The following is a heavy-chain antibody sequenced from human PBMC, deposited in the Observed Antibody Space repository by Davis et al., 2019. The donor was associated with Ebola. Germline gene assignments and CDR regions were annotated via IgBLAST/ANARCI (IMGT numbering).Heavy chain of an antibody. CDR1: EFTFDSYA. Sequence: GESLKISCAASEFTFDSYAMSWVRQALGKGLEWVSSISSYGGSTYYADSVKGRFTISRDNAKNSLYLQMNSLRDEDTAVYYCARRADYWGQGTLVTVSS. CDR3: ARRADY. J-gene: IGHJ4*02. V-gene: IGHV3-23*01. CDR2: ISSYGGST.